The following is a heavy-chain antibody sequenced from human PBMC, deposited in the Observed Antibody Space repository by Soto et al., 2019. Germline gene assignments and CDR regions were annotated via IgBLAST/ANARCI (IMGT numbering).Heavy chain of an antibody. CDR3: AREVVTTVTTCDY. CDR1: GFTFSSYG. D-gene: IGHD4-17*01. Sequence: PGGSLRLSCAASGFTFSSYGMHWVRQAPGKGLEWVAVIWYDGSNKYYADSVKGRFTISRDNSKNTLYLQMNSLRAEDTAVYYCAREVVTTVTTCDYWGQGTLVTVSS. V-gene: IGHV3-33*01. J-gene: IGHJ4*02. CDR2: IWYDGSNK.